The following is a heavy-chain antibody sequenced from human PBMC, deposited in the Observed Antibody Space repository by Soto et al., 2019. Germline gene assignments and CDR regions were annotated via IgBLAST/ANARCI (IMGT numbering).Heavy chain of an antibody. D-gene: IGHD5-18*01. J-gene: IGHJ5*02. CDR3: ARIPVDTSMIYWLDP. Sequence: LSLTCTVSGGSVSSGDYYWSWIRQPPGKGLEWIGYIYYSGNTNYNPSLKSRVIISVDTSKNLFSLKLTSVTAADTAVYYCARIPVDTSMIYWLDPWGQGTLVTVSS. CDR1: GGSVSSGDYY. V-gene: IGHV4-61*08. CDR2: IYYSGNT.